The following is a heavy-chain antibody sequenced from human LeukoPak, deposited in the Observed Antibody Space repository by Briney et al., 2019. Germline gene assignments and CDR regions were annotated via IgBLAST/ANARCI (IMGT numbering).Heavy chain of an antibody. J-gene: IGHJ4*02. D-gene: IGHD2-2*01. Sequence: GGSLRLSCAASGFTFSSYSMNWVRQAPGKGLEWGSSISSSSSYIYYADSVKGRFTISRDNAKNSLYLQMNSLRAEDTAVYYCARAEDIVVVPAATGGPGSYFDYWGQGTLVTVSS. V-gene: IGHV3-21*01. CDR3: ARAEDIVVVPAATGGPGSYFDY. CDR2: ISSSSSYI. CDR1: GFTFSSYS.